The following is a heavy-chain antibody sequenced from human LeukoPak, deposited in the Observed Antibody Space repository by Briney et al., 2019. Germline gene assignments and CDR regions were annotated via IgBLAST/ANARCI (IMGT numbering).Heavy chain of an antibody. V-gene: IGHV4-34*01. Sequence: SATLSLTYAVYGGSFSGHYWSWISHHPGNGLGSHGEINHSGSTNYNPSLKSRVTISLDTSKNQFSLKLISVTAADTAVYYCARGRRYQLLYGAWFDPWGQGTLVTVSS. D-gene: IGHD2-2*02. CDR2: INHSGST. J-gene: IGHJ5*02. CDR1: GGSFSGHY. CDR3: ARGRRYQLLYGAWFDP.